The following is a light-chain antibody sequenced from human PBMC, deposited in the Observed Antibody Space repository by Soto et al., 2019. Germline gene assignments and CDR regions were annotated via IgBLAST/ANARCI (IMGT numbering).Light chain of an antibody. CDR1: QSLLQSNGHNY. J-gene: IGKJ1*01. CDR2: MGF. V-gene: IGKV2-28*01. Sequence: DIVVTQSPLSLPVTPGEPASISCRSSQSLLQSNGHNYVHWYLQKPGQSPQLLIYMGFNRASGVPDRFSGSGADTKFTLRISKVEAVDVGVDYRMQALQAPSMFCQGNRGGIE. CDR3: MQALQAPSM.